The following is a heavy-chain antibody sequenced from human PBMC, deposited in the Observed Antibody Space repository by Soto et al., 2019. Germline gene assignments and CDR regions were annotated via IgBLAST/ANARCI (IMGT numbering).Heavy chain of an antibody. Sequence: PGGSLRLSCAASGFTFSSYAMHWVRQAPGKGLEWVAVISYDGSNEYYGDSVKGRVTISRDNSKNTLYLQMNSLRVEDTAVYYCARDRGYDSSGYYFMWGQGPLVTVS. D-gene: IGHD3-22*01. CDR3: ARDRGYDSSGYYFM. CDR1: GFTFSSYA. J-gene: IGHJ4*02. CDR2: ISYDGSNE. V-gene: IGHV3-30-3*01.